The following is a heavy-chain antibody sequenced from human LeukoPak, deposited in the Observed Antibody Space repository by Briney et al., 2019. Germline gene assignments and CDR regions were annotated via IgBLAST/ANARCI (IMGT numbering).Heavy chain of an antibody. CDR1: GYTFTGYY. V-gene: IGHV1-2*02. CDR2: INPNSGGT. D-gene: IGHD1-26*01. CDR3: ARDRPLTGIVGATNYYYGMDV. J-gene: IGHJ6*02. Sequence: ASVKVSCKASGYTFTGYYMHWVRQAPGQGLEWMGWINPNSGGTNYAQKFQGRVTMTRDTSISTVYMELSRLRSDDTAVYYCARDRPLTGIVGATNYYYGMDVWGQGTTVTVCS.